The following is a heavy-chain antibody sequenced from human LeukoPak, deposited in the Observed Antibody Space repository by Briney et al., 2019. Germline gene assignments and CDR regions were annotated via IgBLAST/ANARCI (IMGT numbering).Heavy chain of an antibody. CDR3: ARDPYSGSHGAYYYYYMDV. CDR1: GFTFSDYY. V-gene: IGHV3-11*04. CDR2: ISSSGSTI. J-gene: IGHJ6*03. Sequence: PGGSLRLSCAASGFTFSDYYMSWIRQAPGKGLEWVSYISSSGSTIYYADSVKGRFTISRDNAKNSLYLQMNSLRAEDTAVYYCARDPYSGSHGAYYYYYMDVWGKGTTVTISS. D-gene: IGHD1-26*01.